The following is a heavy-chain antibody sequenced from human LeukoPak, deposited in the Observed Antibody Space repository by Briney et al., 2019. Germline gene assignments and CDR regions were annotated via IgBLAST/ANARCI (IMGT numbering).Heavy chain of an antibody. Sequence: GGSLRLSCAASGFTINSYEMNWGRQAPGKGLEWISYISSSGSTIYYADSVKGRFTISRDNAKNSLSLQMNSLRAEDTAVYYCARVTGYMIEDYFDYWGQGTLVTVSS. V-gene: IGHV3-48*03. CDR1: GFTINSYE. D-gene: IGHD3-22*01. CDR2: ISSSGSTI. J-gene: IGHJ4*02. CDR3: ARVTGYMIEDYFDY.